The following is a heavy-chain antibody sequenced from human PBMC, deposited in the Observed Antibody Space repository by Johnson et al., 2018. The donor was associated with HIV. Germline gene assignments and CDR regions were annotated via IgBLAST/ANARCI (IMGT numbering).Heavy chain of an antibody. D-gene: IGHD4-23*01. CDR3: AREATVVMLGYAFDI. V-gene: IGHV3-33*01. CDR1: GFTFTAYG. CDR2: IWYDGSNN. J-gene: IGHJ3*02. Sequence: QVQLVESGGGVVQPGGSLRLSCAASGFTFTAYGMHWVRQAPGQGLEWVAVIWYDGSNNYYADSVKGRFTISRDNSKNSLYLQMNSLRAEDTAVYYCAREATVVMLGYAFDIWGQGTMVTVSS.